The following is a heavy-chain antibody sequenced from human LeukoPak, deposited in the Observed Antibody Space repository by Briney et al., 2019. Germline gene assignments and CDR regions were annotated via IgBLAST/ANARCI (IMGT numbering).Heavy chain of an antibody. CDR2: IYYSGST. CDR1: GGSISSYY. D-gene: IGHD5-18*01. V-gene: IGHV4-59*01. Sequence: SETLSLTCTVSGGSISSYYWSWIRQPPGKGLEWIGYIYYSGSTNYDPSLKSRVTISVDTSKNQFSLKLSSVTAADTAVYYCARYTSMIAFHARGFDIWGQGTLVTVSS. CDR3: ARYTSMIAFHARGFDI. J-gene: IGHJ3*02.